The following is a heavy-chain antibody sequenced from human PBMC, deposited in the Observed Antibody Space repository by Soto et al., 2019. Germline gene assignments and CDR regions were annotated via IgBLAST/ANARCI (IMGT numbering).Heavy chain of an antibody. Sequence: QVQLQESGPGLVKPSETLSLTCTVSGGSISRYYWSWIRQPPGKGLEWIGYMYYSRSTNYNPSLKSRVTKSVDTSKNQFSLKLSSVTAADTAVYYCARRYGKNAFDIWGQGTMVTVSS. J-gene: IGHJ3*02. V-gene: IGHV4-59*01. D-gene: IGHD5-18*01. CDR1: GGSISRYY. CDR2: MYYSRST. CDR3: ARRYGKNAFDI.